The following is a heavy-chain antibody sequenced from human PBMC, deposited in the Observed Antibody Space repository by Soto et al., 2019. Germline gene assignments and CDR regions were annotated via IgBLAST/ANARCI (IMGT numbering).Heavy chain of an antibody. CDR3: ARHGYSSSWYVFDP. CDR1: GGSISSSSYY. D-gene: IGHD6-13*01. Sequence: VSLTCTVSGGSISSSSYYWGWIRQPPGKGLEWIGNIYYSGSTYYNPSLKSRVTISVDTSKNQFSLKLSSVTAADTAVYYCARHGYSSSWYVFDPWGQGTLVTVSS. J-gene: IGHJ5*02. CDR2: IYYSGST. V-gene: IGHV4-39*01.